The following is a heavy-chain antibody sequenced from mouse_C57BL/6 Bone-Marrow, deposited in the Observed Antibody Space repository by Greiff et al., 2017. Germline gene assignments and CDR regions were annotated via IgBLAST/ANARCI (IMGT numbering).Heavy chain of an antibody. CDR3: AREGYDYPWFAY. J-gene: IGHJ3*01. CDR1: GYTFTSYW. D-gene: IGHD2-4*01. V-gene: IGHV1-69*01. CDR2: IDPSDSYT. Sequence: QVQLQQPGAELVMPGASVKLSCKASGYTFTSYWMHWVKQRPGQGLEWIGEIDPSDSYTNYNQKFKGKSTLTVDKSSSPAYMQLSSLTSEDSAVYYCAREGYDYPWFAYWGQGTLVTVSA.